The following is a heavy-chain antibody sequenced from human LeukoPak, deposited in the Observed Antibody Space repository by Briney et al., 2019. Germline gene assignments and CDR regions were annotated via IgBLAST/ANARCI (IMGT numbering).Heavy chain of an antibody. V-gene: IGHV3-64D*06. CDR1: GFTFSSYA. J-gene: IGHJ6*04. Sequence: GGSLRLSCSASGFTFSSYAMHWVRQAPEKGLEYVSAISSNGGSTYYADSVKGRFTISRDNSKNTLYLQMSSLRAEDTAVYYCVKDRVAGRDYYYGMDVWGKGTTVTVSS. D-gene: IGHD6-19*01. CDR2: ISSNGGST. CDR3: VKDRVAGRDYYYGMDV.